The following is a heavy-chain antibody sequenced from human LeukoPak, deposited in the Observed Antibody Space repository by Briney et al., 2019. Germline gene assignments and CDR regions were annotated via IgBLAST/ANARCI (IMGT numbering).Heavy chain of an antibody. Sequence: PGGSLRLSCAASRFSFSSYNMHWLRQAPGKGLEWVSSIVGSGISIYYADSVKGRFAISRDRSKNTVSLQLTRLRAEDTAVYYCAKSLTYRDGDCLEDWGQGTLVTVSS. V-gene: IGHV3-23*01. D-gene: IGHD2-21*02. J-gene: IGHJ4*02. CDR1: RFSFSSYN. CDR3: AKSLTYRDGDCLED. CDR2: IVGSGISI.